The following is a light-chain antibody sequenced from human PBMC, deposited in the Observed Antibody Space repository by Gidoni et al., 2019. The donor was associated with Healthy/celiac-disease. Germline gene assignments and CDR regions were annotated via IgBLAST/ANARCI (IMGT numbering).Light chain of an antibody. CDR1: QGISSY. V-gene: IGKV1-9*01. CDR3: QQLNSYPRT. Sequence: DNQLTQSPSFLSASVGDRVTITCRASQGISSYLAGYQQKPGKAPKLLIYAASTLQSGVPSRFSGSGSGTEFTLTISSLQPEDFATYYCQQLNSYPRTFGQGTKVEIK. CDR2: AAS. J-gene: IGKJ1*01.